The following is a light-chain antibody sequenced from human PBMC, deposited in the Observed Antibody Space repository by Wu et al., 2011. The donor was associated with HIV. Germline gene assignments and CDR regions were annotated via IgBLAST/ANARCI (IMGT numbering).Light chain of an antibody. Sequence: GKRPKVLIYAAFHFVKSGSRSRFSGSGSGTDFTLTISSLQPEDVATYYCQKYNTAPWTFGQGTKVEMK. CDR3: QKYNTAPWT. J-gene: IGKJ1*01. V-gene: IGKV1-27*01. CDR2: AAF.